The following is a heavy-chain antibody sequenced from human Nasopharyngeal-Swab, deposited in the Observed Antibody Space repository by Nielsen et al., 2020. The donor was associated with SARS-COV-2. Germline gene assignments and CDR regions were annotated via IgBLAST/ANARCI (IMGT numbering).Heavy chain of an antibody. Sequence: ASVKVSCKASGYTFTSYGISWVRQAPGQGLEWMGWISAYNGNTNYAQKLQGRVTMTTDTSTSTAYMELRSLRSDDTAVYYCARGLGYGDYDDPLIYGMDVWGQGTTVTVSS. CDR2: ISAYNGNT. D-gene: IGHD4-17*01. CDR3: ARGLGYGDYDDPLIYGMDV. V-gene: IGHV1-18*01. J-gene: IGHJ6*02. CDR1: GYTFTSYG.